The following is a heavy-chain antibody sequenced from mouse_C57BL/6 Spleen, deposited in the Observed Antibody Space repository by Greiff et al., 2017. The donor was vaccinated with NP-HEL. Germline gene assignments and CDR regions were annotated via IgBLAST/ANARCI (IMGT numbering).Heavy chain of an antibody. D-gene: IGHD1-1*01. Sequence: EVQLQQSGPELVKPGASVKISCKASGYTFTDYYMNWVKQSHGKSLEWIGDINPNNGGTSYNQKFKGKATLTVDKSSSTAYMELRSLTSEDSAVYYCARNHGTHCFDYWGQGTTLTVSS. V-gene: IGHV1-26*01. CDR2: INPNNGGT. CDR3: ARNHGTHCFDY. CDR1: GYTFTDYY. J-gene: IGHJ2*01.